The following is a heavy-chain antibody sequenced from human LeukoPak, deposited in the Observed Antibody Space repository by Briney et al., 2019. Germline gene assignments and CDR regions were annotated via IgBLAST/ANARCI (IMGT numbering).Heavy chain of an antibody. D-gene: IGHD3-10*01. CDR1: GYSFTSYA. CDR3: AREIPRRGYFDY. CDR2: INPNSGGT. Sequence: ASVKVSCKASGYSFTSYAMNWVRQAPGQGLEWMGWINPNSGGTNYAQKFQGRVTMTRDTSISTAYMELSRLRSDDTAVYYCAREIPRRGYFDYWGQGTLVTVSS. J-gene: IGHJ4*02. V-gene: IGHV1-2*02.